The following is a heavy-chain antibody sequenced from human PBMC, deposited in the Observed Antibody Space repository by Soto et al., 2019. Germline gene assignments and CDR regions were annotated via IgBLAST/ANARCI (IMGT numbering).Heavy chain of an antibody. J-gene: IGHJ4*02. Sequence: QVQLQQWGAGLLKPSETLSLTCAVYGGSFSGYYWSWIRQPPGKGLEWIGEINHSGSTNYNPSLKSRVTISVDTSKNQFSLKLSSVTAADTAVYYCARVSGRGAAGTIFDYWGQGTLVTVSS. CDR2: INHSGST. V-gene: IGHV4-34*01. CDR1: GGSFSGYY. D-gene: IGHD6-13*01. CDR3: ARVSGRGAAGTIFDY.